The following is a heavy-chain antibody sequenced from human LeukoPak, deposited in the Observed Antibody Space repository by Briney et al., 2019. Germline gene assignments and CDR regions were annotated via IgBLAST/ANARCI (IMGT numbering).Heavy chain of an antibody. V-gene: IGHV3-74*01. Sequence: PGGSLRLSCVASGFTFSNYWMHWVRQAPGKGLVWVSLITAHSIITNYAHSVNRRFTISRDNPKNTLYLQMNSLRAEDTAVYYCARRVNSGSYLYDYWGQGTLVTVSP. CDR2: ITAHSIIT. D-gene: IGHD1-26*01. J-gene: IGHJ4*02. CDR1: GFTFSNYW. CDR3: ARRVNSGSYLYDY.